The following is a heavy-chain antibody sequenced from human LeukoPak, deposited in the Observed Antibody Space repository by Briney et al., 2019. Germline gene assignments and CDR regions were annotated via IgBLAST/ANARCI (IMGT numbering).Heavy chain of an antibody. Sequence: ASVTVSCKASGYTFTGYYMHWVRQAPGQGLEWMGWINPNSGGTNYAQKFQGRVTMTRDTSISTAYMELSRLRSDDTAVYYCARDLSGYSYEGGYFDYWGQGTLVTVSS. CDR3: ARDLSGYSYEGGYFDY. CDR1: GYTFTGYY. CDR2: INPNSGGT. J-gene: IGHJ4*02. D-gene: IGHD5-18*01. V-gene: IGHV1-2*02.